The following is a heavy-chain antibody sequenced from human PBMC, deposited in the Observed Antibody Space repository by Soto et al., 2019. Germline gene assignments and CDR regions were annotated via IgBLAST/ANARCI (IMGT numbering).Heavy chain of an antibody. CDR1: GFTFSSYS. CDR2: ISSSSSYI. CDR3: ARDFWSGPNWFDP. J-gene: IGHJ5*02. D-gene: IGHD3-3*01. Sequence: GGSLRLSCAASGFTFSSYSMNWVGQAPGKGLEWVSSISSSSSYIYYADSVKGRFTISRDNAKNSLYLQMNSLRAEDTAVYYCARDFWSGPNWFDPWGQGTLVTVSS. V-gene: IGHV3-21*01.